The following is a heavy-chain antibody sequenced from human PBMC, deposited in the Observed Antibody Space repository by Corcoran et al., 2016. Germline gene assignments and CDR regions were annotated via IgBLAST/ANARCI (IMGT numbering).Heavy chain of an antibody. J-gene: IGHJ4*02. CDR2: IWYDGSNK. D-gene: IGHD3-10*01. CDR1: GFTFSSYG. Sequence: QVQLVESGGGVVQPGRSLRLSCAVSGFTFSSYGMHWVRQAPGKGLEWVAVIWYDGSNKYYADSVKGRFTISRDNSKNTLYLQMNSLRAEDTAVYYCARAGTMVRGVDYWGQGTLVTVSS. CDR3: ARAGTMVRGVDY. V-gene: IGHV3-33*01.